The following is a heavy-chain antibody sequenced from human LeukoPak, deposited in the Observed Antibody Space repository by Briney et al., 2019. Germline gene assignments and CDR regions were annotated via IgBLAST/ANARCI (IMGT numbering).Heavy chain of an antibody. Sequence: GGSLRLSCATSGYTFSSHGLHWVRQAPGKGLECVASIRHDGGDKYYSESVKGRFTISKDNTKNRLFLYMNSLRPEDTAVYYCVRWSGTYPLYYLDYWGQGTLVTVS. CDR3: VRWSGTYPLYYLDY. CDR2: IRHDGGDK. V-gene: IGHV3-30*02. J-gene: IGHJ4*02. CDR1: GYTFSSHG. D-gene: IGHD1-26*01.